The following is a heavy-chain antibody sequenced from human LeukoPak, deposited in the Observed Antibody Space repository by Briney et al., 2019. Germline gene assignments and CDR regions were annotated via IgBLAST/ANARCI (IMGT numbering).Heavy chain of an antibody. V-gene: IGHV4-59*02. D-gene: IGHD3-10*01. CDR3: SRDVSGRNVFDI. Sequence: SETLSLTCTVANASVSRHYWNWIRQPPGKGLEWIGYVYNSGSTNYNPSLKSRLTISLDTSTNQSSLNLKCGTVTDSALYYCSRDVSGRNVFDIWGQGTMVTVSS. CDR2: VYNSGST. CDR1: NASVSRHY. J-gene: IGHJ3*02.